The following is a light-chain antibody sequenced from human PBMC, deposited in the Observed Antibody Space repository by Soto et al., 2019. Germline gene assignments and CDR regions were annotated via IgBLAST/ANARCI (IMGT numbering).Light chain of an antibody. V-gene: IGKV1-5*01. CDR3: QQLNGYVALT. J-gene: IGKJ4*01. CDR2: DAS. CDR1: QTISSW. Sequence: DIQMTQSPSTLSGSVGDRVTITCRASQTISSWLAWYQQSPGKAPKLLIYDASTLQSGVPSRFSGSRSGTEFTLTISSLQPEDFATYYCQQLNGYVALTLGGGTKVDIK.